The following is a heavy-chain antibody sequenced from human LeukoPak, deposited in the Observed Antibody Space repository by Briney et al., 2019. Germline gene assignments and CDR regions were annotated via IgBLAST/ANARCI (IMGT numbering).Heavy chain of an antibody. J-gene: IGHJ6*02. CDR2: ISGSGGST. CDR1: GFTFSSYA. CDR3: AKVGWCSTSSCHRYYGMDL. V-gene: IGHV3-23*01. Sequence: GGSLRLSCAVSGFTFSSYAMSWVRQAPGKGLEWVSTISGSGGSTYYADSVKGRFTISRDNSKDSLYLQMNSLRVEETAIYYYAKVGWCSTSSCHRYYGMDLWGQGTTFTVSS. D-gene: IGHD2-2*02.